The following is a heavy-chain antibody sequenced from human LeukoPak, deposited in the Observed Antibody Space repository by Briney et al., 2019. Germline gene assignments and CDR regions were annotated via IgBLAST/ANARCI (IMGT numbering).Heavy chain of an antibody. CDR3: ASARIAAAGTIGPTSKETDS. CDR2: INPNSGGT. V-gene: IGHV1-2*02. D-gene: IGHD6-13*01. CDR1: GYTFTGYY. Sequence: ASVKVSCKASGYTFTGYYMHWVRQAPGQGLEWMGWINPNSGGTNYAQKFQGRVTMTRDTSISTAYMELSRLRSDDTAVYYCASARIAAAGTIGPTSKETDSWGQGTLVTVSS. J-gene: IGHJ4*02.